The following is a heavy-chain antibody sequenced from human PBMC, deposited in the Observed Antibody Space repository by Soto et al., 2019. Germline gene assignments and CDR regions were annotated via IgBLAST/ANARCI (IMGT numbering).Heavy chain of an antibody. CDR3: ASSNSSSSHWFDP. Sequence: SETLSLTCAVSGGSISSGGYSWSWIRQPPGKGLEWIGYIYHSGSTYYNPSLKSRVTISVDRSKNQFSLKLSSVTAADTAVYYCASSNSSSSHWFDPWGQGTLVTVSS. CDR2: IYHSGST. J-gene: IGHJ5*02. V-gene: IGHV4-30-2*01. CDR1: GGSISSGGYS. D-gene: IGHD6-6*01.